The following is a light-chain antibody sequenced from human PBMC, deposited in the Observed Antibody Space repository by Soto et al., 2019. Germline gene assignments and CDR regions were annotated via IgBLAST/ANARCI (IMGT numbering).Light chain of an antibody. CDR1: QSVSSY. Sequence: EMVLTQSPATLSLSPGERATLSGRASQSVSSYLAWYQQKPGQAPRLLIYDASNRATGIPARFSGSGSGTDFTLTISSLETEDFAVYYCQQRSNWPWTFGQGTKVDIK. J-gene: IGKJ1*01. V-gene: IGKV3-11*01. CDR3: QQRSNWPWT. CDR2: DAS.